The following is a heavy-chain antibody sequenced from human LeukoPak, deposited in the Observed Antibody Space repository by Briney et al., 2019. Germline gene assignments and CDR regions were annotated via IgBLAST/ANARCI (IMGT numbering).Heavy chain of an antibody. CDR2: ISYDGSNK. CDR3: ARETGGDNYYYYGMDV. CDR1: GFTFSSYA. J-gene: IGHJ6*04. Sequence: GGSLRLSCAASGFTFSSYAMHWVRQAPGKGLEWVAVISYDGSNKYYADSVKGRFTISRDNSKNTLYLQMNSLRAEDTAVYCCARETGGDNYYYYGMDVWGKGTTVTVSS. D-gene: IGHD1-26*01. V-gene: IGHV3-30*04.